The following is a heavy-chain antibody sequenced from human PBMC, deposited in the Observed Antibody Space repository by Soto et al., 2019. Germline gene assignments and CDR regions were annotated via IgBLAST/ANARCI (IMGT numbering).Heavy chain of an antibody. J-gene: IGHJ5*02. CDR1: GGSINSANYY. V-gene: IGHV4-31*03. Sequence: QVQLQESGPGLVKPSQTLSLTCTVSGGSINSANYYWNWIRQHPGKGLEWIGYISYSGTTSYNPSPKSRVTITVDTSNNQFSLKLRSVTAADTAVYYCARLSITATGGWFDPWGQGTLVTVS. D-gene: IGHD6-13*01. CDR2: ISYSGTT. CDR3: ARLSITATGGWFDP.